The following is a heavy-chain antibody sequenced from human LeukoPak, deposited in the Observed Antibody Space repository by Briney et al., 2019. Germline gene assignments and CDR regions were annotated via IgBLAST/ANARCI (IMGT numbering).Heavy chain of an antibody. CDR2: VYHSGST. D-gene: IGHD2-2*01. CDR1: GYSTTDGYY. Sequence: SETLSLTCAVSGYSTTDGYYWGWIRQPPGKGPEYIGFVYHSGSTYYNPSLRRRVTMSVDTSKNQFSLNLTSVTAADTAVYFCARVVGSSSSKNWFDPWGQGTLVTVSS. CDR3: ARVVGSSSSKNWFDP. V-gene: IGHV4-38-2*01. J-gene: IGHJ5*02.